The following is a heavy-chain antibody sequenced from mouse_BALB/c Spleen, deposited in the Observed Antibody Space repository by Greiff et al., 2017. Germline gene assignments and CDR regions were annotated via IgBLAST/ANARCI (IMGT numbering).Heavy chain of an antibody. CDR3: ARSVYYGYKGYYFDY. CDR2: IDPSDSET. V-gene: IGHV1S127*01. CDR1: GYSFTSYW. Sequence: VQLQQSGPQLVRPGASVKISCKASGYSFTSYWMHWVKQRPGQGLEWIGMIDPSDSETRLNQKFKDKATLTVDKSSSTAYMQLSSPTSEDSAVYYCARSVYYGYKGYYFDYWGQGTTLTVSS. J-gene: IGHJ2*01. D-gene: IGHD2-2*01.